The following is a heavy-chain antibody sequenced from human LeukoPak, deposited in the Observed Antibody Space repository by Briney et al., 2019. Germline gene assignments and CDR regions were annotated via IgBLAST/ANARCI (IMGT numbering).Heavy chain of an antibody. CDR3: ARDPGGFGVLFGTSGLDV. V-gene: IGHV4-31*03. CDR2: IYYTGYT. Sequence: PSQTLSLTCTVSGDSINSGGYYWSWIRQHPGKGLEWIGFIYYTGYTYSNPSLKSRFAISLDTSKNQFSLKLNSVTAADTAVYYCARDPGGFGVLFGTSGLDVWGQGTTVLVSS. CDR1: GDSINSGGYY. D-gene: IGHD3-10*01. J-gene: IGHJ6*02.